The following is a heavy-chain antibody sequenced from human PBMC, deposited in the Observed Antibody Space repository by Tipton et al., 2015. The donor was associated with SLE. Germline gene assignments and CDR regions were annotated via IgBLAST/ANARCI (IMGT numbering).Heavy chain of an antibody. Sequence: LRLSCTVSGGSISSGSYYWSWIRQPAGKGLEWIGRIYTSGSTNYNPSLKSRVTISVDTSKNQFSLKLSSVTAADTAVYYCARGGYFNWFDPWGQGTLVTVSS. D-gene: IGHD3-22*01. CDR1: GGSISSGSYY. J-gene: IGHJ5*02. CDR2: IYTSGST. CDR3: ARGGYFNWFDP. V-gene: IGHV4-61*02.